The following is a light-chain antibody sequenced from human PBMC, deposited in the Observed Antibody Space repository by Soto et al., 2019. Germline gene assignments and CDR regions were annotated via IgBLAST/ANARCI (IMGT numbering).Light chain of an antibody. CDR2: GDN. CDR3: QSYDSSLTTVV. J-gene: IGLJ1*01. V-gene: IGLV1-40*01. CDR1: SSNIGAEYD. Sequence: QSVLTQPPSVSGAPGQRVAISCTGSSSNIGAEYDVHWYQQLPGTAPKRLIYGDNNRPSGVPDRFSGSKSGTSASLAITGLQPEDEADYYCQSYDSSLTTVVFGTGTKVTAL.